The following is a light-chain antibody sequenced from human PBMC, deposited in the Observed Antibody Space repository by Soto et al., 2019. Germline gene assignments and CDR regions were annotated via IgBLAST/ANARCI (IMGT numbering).Light chain of an antibody. CDR1: SSNIGAGFD. CDR3: QSYDSSLSGFVI. CDR2: GNN. Sequence: QPVLTQPPSVSGAPGQRVTISCTGSSSNIGAGFDVHWYQQLPGTAPKLLIYGNNNRPSGVPDRFSGSKSGTSASLAITGPQTDDEAHYYCQSYDSSLSGFVIFGGGTKLTVL. V-gene: IGLV1-40*01. J-gene: IGLJ2*01.